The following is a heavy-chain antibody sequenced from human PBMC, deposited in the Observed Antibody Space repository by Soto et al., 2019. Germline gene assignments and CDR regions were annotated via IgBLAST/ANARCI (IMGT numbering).Heavy chain of an antibody. CDR1: GGTFSSYA. J-gene: IGHJ6*02. D-gene: IGHD3-22*01. V-gene: IGHV1-69*06. Sequence: SVKVSCKASGGTFSSYAISWVRQAPGQGLEWMGGIIPIFGTANYAQKFQGRVTITADKSTSTAYMELSSLRSEDTAVYYCARVSQHYYDSSGDRYGMDVWGQGNTVTVSS. CDR2: IIPIFGTA. CDR3: ARVSQHYYDSSGDRYGMDV.